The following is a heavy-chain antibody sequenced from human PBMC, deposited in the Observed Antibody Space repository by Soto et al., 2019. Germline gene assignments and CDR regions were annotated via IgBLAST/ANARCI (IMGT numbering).Heavy chain of an antibody. CDR2: IDPSDSYT. D-gene: IGHD3-10*01. CDR3: ARQRGATYHPGFAY. J-gene: IGHJ4*02. V-gene: IGHV5-10-1*01. Sequence: EVQLVQSGAEVKKPGESLRISCQGSGYRFTSYWISWVRQMPGKGLEWMGTIDPSDSYTNYSPSFQGRVTISDDKSISTAYLQWSSLGASAADMVYCARQRGATYHPGFAYWGQGTLVTVSS. CDR1: GYRFTSYW.